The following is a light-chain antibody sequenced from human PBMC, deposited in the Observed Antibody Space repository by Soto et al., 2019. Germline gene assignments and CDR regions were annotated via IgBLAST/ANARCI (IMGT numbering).Light chain of an antibody. CDR1: SSDVGGYDY. CDR3: SSYNTRSALV. V-gene: IGLV2-14*01. Sequence: QSALTQSASVSGSPGQSITIPCTGTSSDVGGYDYVSWYQQHPGKVPKLIIYEVIKRPSGVSHRFSGSKSGNTASLTISALQTDEEAEYYCSSYNTRSALVFGGGTKVTV. CDR2: EVI. J-gene: IGLJ2*01.